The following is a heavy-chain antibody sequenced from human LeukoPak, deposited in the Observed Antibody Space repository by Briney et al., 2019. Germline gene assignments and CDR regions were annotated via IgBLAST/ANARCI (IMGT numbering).Heavy chain of an antibody. CDR2: LIASHAAT. D-gene: IGHD3-10*01. V-gene: IGHV1-18*01. CDR3: ARHYDAGKDDASHI. CDR1: GDTFINYG. Sequence: APLKSSCEASGDTFINYGISWVRQAPGQGREWMSRLIASHAATNYAQKDPGRLTTTPRPPTTTVYMALRRLRSDDTAVHYCARHYDAGKDDASHICGQATMATVSS. J-gene: IGHJ3*02.